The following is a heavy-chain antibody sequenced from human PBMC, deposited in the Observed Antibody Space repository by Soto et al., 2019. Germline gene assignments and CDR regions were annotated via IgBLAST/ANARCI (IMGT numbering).Heavy chain of an antibody. J-gene: IGHJ4*02. D-gene: IGHD5-12*01. CDR3: AKAGLQFGDFDY. V-gene: IGHV3-43*01. Sequence: EVQLVESGGVVVQPGGSLRLSCAASGFTFDDYTMHWVRQAPGKGLEWVSLISWDGGSTYYADSVKGRFTISRDNSKNSLYLQMNSLRTEDTALYYCAKAGLQFGDFDYWGQGTLVTVSS. CDR2: ISWDGGST. CDR1: GFTFDDYT.